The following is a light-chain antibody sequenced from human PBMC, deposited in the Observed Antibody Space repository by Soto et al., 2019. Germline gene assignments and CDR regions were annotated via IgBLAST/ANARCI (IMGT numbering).Light chain of an antibody. J-gene: IGKJ2*01. Sequence: DIQMTQSPSTLSASVGDRVTITCRASQSISSWLAWYQQKPGKAPNLLIYDASSLEGGVPSRFSGSGSGTEFTLTISSLQPDDFATYYCQQYKSYSWLTVGQETKLEIK. V-gene: IGKV1-5*01. CDR2: DAS. CDR3: QQYKSYSWLT. CDR1: QSISSW.